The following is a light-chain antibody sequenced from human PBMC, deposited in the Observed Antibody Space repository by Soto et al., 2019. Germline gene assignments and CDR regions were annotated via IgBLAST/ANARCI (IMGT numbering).Light chain of an antibody. Sequence: EIVLTQSPATLSLSPGERVTLSCRASQSVSSYFAWYQQKPGLAPRLLIYDASTRAAGIPARFSGSGSGTDFTLTISSLEPDDFAVYCCQRRSDWPLTFGGGTKVEIK. CDR3: QRRSDWPLT. CDR1: QSVSSY. CDR2: DAS. J-gene: IGKJ4*01. V-gene: IGKV3-11*01.